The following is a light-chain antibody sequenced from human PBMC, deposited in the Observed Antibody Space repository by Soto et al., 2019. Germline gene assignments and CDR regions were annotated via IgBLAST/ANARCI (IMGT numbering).Light chain of an antibody. CDR1: QSLQHNNGNTL. V-gene: IGKV2-28*01. Sequence: EIVMTQSPLSLTVTPGEPASISCKSSQSLQHNNGNTLLDWYMQKPGQSPQLLIYLGSRRAPGAPDRVSGSGSGTDFTMRISTVEADDAAMYYCMQALQTPRTVGQGTKLEI. CDR2: LGS. J-gene: IGKJ1*01. CDR3: MQALQTPRT.